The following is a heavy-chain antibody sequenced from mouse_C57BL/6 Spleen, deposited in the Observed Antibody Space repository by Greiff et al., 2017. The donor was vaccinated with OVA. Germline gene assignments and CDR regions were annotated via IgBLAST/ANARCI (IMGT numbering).Heavy chain of an antibody. Sequence: QVQLQQSGPELVKPGASVKISCKASGYAFSRSWMNWVKQRPGKGLEWLGRIYPGDGDTNYNGKFKGKATLTADKSSSTAYMQLSSLTSEDSAVYFCARRAGTEYFDYWGQGTTLTVSS. J-gene: IGHJ2*01. CDR2: IYPGDGDT. CDR3: ARRAGTEYFDY. V-gene: IGHV1-82*01. CDR1: GYAFSRSW. D-gene: IGHD3-3*01.